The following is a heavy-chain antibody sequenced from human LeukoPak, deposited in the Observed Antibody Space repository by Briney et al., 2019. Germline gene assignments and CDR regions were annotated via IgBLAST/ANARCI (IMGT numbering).Heavy chain of an antibody. D-gene: IGHD2-8*01. V-gene: IGHV4-61*02. J-gene: IGHJ6*03. CDR1: GGSISNGSYY. CDR2: IYTSGST. Sequence: SETLSLTCTVSGGSISNGSYYWSWIRQPAGKGLEWIGRIYTSGSTNYNPSLKSRVTISVDTSKNQFSLRLRSVTAADTAVYYCARDYIMFDYYYMDVWGRGTTVTVSS. CDR3: ARDYIMFDYYYMDV.